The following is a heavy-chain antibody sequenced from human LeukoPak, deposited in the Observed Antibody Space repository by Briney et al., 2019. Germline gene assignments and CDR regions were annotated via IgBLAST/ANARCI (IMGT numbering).Heavy chain of an antibody. J-gene: IGHJ4*02. CDR1: GFTFSSYE. CDR2: ISNSGNTI. Sequence: AGGSLRLSCAASGFTFSSYEMNWVRQAPGKGLEWVSYISNSGNTIYYADSVKGRFTISRDNAKNSLYLQMNSLRAEDTAVYYCAGRSRGTGSWYYFDHWGQGTLVTVSS. D-gene: IGHD3-10*01. V-gene: IGHV3-48*03. CDR3: AGRSRGTGSWYYFDH.